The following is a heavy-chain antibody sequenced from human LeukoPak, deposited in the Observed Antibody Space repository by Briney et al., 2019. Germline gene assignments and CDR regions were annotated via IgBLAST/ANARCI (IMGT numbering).Heavy chain of an antibody. CDR3: ARDYRSSGYFDY. Sequence: GGSLRLSCAASGFTFSNYWMSWVRQAPGKGLEWVANINQDGSENHYVDSVKGRFTMSRDNANNSLYLQMNNLRAEDTAVYYCARDYRSSGYFDYWGQGTLVTVSS. CDR1: GFTFSNYW. D-gene: IGHD3-22*01. J-gene: IGHJ4*02. CDR2: INQDGSEN. V-gene: IGHV3-7*01.